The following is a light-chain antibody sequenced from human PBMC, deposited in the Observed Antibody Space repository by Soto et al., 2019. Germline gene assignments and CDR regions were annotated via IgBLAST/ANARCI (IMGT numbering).Light chain of an antibody. V-gene: IGLV2-8*01. Sequence: QSALTQPPYASGSPGQSVTISCTGTSSDVGDYNYVSWYQQHPGKAPKLMIYEVSKRPSGVPDRFSGSKSGNTASLTVSGLQAEDEADYYCSSYAGKGVFGGGTQLTVL. J-gene: IGLJ2*01. CDR1: SSDVGDYNY. CDR3: SSYAGKGV. CDR2: EVS.